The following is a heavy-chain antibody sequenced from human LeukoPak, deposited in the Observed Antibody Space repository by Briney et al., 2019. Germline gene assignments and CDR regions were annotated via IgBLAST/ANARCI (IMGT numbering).Heavy chain of an antibody. V-gene: IGHV4-34*01. CDR3: ARDSLGGSSYRHQQYYYYYGMDV. J-gene: IGHJ6*02. CDR2: INHSGST. D-gene: IGHD6-6*01. CDR1: GGSFSGYY. Sequence: PSETLSLTCAVYGGSFSGYYWSWIRQPPGKGLEWIGEINHSGSTNYNPSLKSRVTISVDTSKNQFSLKLSSVTAADTAVYYCARDSLGGSSYRHQQYYYYYGMDVWGQGTTVTVSS.